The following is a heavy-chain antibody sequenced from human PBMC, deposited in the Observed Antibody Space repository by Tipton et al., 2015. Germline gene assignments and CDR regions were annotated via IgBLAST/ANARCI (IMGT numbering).Heavy chain of an antibody. V-gene: IGHV4-4*07. J-gene: IGHJ4*02. CDR2: IYTRGMS. Sequence: TLSLTCTVSGGSVRSYYWSWIRQSAGKGLEWIGRIYTRGMSDYNPSLKSRVTMSLDTSKNQFFLELRYVTAADTAVYYCAREGGAAAFDFWGQGTLVTVSS. CDR1: GGSVRSYY. D-gene: IGHD4-17*01. CDR3: AREGGAAAFDF.